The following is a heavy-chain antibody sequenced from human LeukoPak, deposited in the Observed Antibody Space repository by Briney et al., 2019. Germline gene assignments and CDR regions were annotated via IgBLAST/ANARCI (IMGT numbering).Heavy chain of an antibody. D-gene: IGHD5-18*01. J-gene: IGHJ4*02. CDR1: GGSFSGYY. CDR3: ASQKGYSYDPFDY. Sequence: PSETLSLTGAVDGGSFSGYYWSWISPPPGKGLEWIGEINHSGSNNYNPSLKSRVTISVDTSKNQFSLKLSSVTAADTAVYYCASQKGYSYDPFDYWGQGTLVTVSS. CDR2: INHSGSN. V-gene: IGHV4-34*01.